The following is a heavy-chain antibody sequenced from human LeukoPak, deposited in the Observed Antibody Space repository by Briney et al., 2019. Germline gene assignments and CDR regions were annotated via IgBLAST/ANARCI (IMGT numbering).Heavy chain of an antibody. CDR3: AKDRPYISSWYGCSTP. J-gene: IGHJ5*02. CDR1: GFTFSSYW. V-gene: IGHV3-74*01. D-gene: IGHD6-13*01. Sequence: GGSLRLSCAASGFTFSSYWMHWVRQAPGKGLVWVSRINSDGSSTSYADSVKGRFTISRDSSRSTLYLQMHSLRAEDTAVYYCAKDRPYISSWYGCSTPWGQGTLVTVSS. CDR2: INSDGSST.